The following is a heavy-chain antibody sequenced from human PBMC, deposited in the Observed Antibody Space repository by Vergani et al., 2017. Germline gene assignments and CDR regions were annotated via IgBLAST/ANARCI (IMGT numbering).Heavy chain of an antibody. Sequence: QVQLVQSGAEVKKPGSSVKVSCKASGCTFSSYAISWVRQAPGQGLEWMGGIIPIFGTANYAQKFQGRVTITADESTSTAYMELSSLRSEDTAVYYCARSHRMIFPFGGWSLDYWGQGTLVTVSS. V-gene: IGHV1-69*01. CDR2: IIPIFGTA. D-gene: IGHD3-22*01. CDR3: ARSHRMIFPFGGWSLDY. J-gene: IGHJ4*02. CDR1: GCTFSSYA.